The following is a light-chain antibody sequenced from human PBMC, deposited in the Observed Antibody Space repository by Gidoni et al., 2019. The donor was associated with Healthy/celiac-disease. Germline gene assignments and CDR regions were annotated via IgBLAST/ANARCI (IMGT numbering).Light chain of an antibody. CDR1: QSISSW. CDR2: KAS. J-gene: IGKJ1*01. V-gene: IGKV1-5*03. CDR3: QQYNRYSPRT. Sequence: IQLTPSPSTLSASVGDRVTITCRASQSISSWLYWYQQKPGKAPKLLIYKASRLESGVPSRFSGSGSGTEFTLNISSLQPDDFATYYGQQYNRYSPRTFGQGTKVEIK.